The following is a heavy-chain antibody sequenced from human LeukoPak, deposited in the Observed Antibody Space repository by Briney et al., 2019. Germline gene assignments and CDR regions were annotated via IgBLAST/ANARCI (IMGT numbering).Heavy chain of an antibody. V-gene: IGHV1-18*01. Sequence: ASVKVSCKASGYTFSSYGISWVRQAPGQGLEWMGWISAYNGNTNYAQKLQGRVTVTTDTSTSTAYMELRSLRSDDTAVYYCARVGAIYQLLLKGYFDYWGQGTLVTVSS. J-gene: IGHJ4*02. CDR2: ISAYNGNT. CDR1: GYTFSSYG. CDR3: ARVGAIYQLLLKGYFDY. D-gene: IGHD2-2*01.